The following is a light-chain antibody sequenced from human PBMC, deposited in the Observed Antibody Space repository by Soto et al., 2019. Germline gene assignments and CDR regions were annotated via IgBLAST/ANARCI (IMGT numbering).Light chain of an antibody. V-gene: IGLV2-8*01. J-gene: IGLJ2*01. CDR2: EVS. CDR3: SSFAAGDIVL. CDR1: STDVGGYNY. Sequence: QSVLTQPPSASGSPGQSVTISCTGTSTDVGGYNYVSWYQQHPGKAPKLMISEVSKRPSGVPDRFSGSKSGNTASLTVSGLQAEDEADYYCSSFAAGDIVLFGGGTKLTVL.